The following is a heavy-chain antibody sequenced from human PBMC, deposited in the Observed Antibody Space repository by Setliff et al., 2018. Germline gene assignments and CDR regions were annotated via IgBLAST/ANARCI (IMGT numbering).Heavy chain of an antibody. Sequence: SVKVSCKASGGTFSSYGISWVRQAPGQGLEWMGGTIPMFGTTNYARKFQGRVTIITDESTSTAYMELRSLRSDDTAVYYCARDPFRNYDTAPVWFDPWGQGTLVTVSS. V-gene: IGHV1-69*05. D-gene: IGHD3-22*01. CDR2: TIPMFGTT. CDR3: ARDPFRNYDTAPVWFDP. J-gene: IGHJ5*02. CDR1: GGTFSSYG.